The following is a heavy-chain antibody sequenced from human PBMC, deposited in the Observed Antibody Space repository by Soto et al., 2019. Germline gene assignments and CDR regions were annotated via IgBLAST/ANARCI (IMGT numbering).Heavy chain of an antibody. D-gene: IGHD3-3*01. CDR2: IWYDGSNK. J-gene: IGHJ6*02. V-gene: IGHV3-33*01. Sequence: GGSLRLSCAASGVTFSSYGMHWVRQAPGKGLEWVAVIWYDGSNKYYADSVKGRFTISRDNSKNTLYLQMNSLRAEDTAVYYCARDLATRDFWSGYHYYYGMDVWGQGTTVTVSS. CDR3: ARDLATRDFWSGYHYYYGMDV. CDR1: GVTFSSYG.